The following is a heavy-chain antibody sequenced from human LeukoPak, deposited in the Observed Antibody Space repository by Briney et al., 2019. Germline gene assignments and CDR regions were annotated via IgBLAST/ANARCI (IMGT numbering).Heavy chain of an antibody. CDR1: GFTFSSYS. V-gene: IGHV3-48*01. D-gene: IGHD6-19*01. CDR3: ARGAYSSGWAYFDH. J-gene: IGHJ4*02. Sequence: GGSLRLSCAASGFTFSSYSMNWVRQAPGKGLEWVSYISSSSSTIYYADSVKGRFTISRDNAKNSLYLHMDSLRAEDTAVYYCARGAYSSGWAYFDHWGQGTLVTVSS. CDR2: ISSSSSTI.